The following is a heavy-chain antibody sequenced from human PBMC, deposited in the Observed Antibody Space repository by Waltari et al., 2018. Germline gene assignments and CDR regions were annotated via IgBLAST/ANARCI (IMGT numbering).Heavy chain of an antibody. J-gene: IGHJ4*02. CDR3: AGYSSGSGFDY. Sequence: QVQLVESGGGVVQPGRSLRLSCAASGFNFSSYGMHWVRQAPGKGLEWVAVISYDGSNKYYADSVKGRFTISRDNSKNTLYLQMNSLRAEDTAVYYCAGYSSGSGFDYWGQGTLVTVSS. V-gene: IGHV3-30*03. CDR2: ISYDGSNK. CDR1: GFNFSSYG. D-gene: IGHD3-22*01.